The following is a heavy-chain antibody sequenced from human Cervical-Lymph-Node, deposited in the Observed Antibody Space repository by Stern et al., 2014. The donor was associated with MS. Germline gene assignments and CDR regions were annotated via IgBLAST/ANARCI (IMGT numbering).Heavy chain of an antibody. D-gene: IGHD5-12*01. CDR2: IFPRDSNT. CDR1: GYLFDDYW. J-gene: IGHJ4*02. V-gene: IGHV5-51*03. CDR3: AKSPATPSGYDRFDY. Sequence: VQLVQSGAEVKKPGESLKISCEASGYLFDDYWIGWGRQMSGRGLELVAIIFPRDSNTRYSPSVQGQVTISADKSISTAYLPWSSLKAPDPAMYYCAKSPATPSGYDRFDYWGQGALVTVSS.